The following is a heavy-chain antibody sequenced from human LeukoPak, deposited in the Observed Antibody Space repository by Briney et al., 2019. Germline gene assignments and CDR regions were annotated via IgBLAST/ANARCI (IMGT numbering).Heavy chain of an antibody. CDR2: ISYDGSNK. V-gene: IGHV3-30*18. Sequence: GGSLRLSCAASGFTFSSYGMHWVRQAPGKGLEWVAVISYDGSNKYYADSVKGRFTISRDNSKNTLYLQMNSLRAEDTAVYYCAKVFLRTVGATVGYYYYGMDVWGQGTTVTVSS. CDR1: GFTFSSYG. CDR3: AKVFLRTVGATVGYYYYGMDV. J-gene: IGHJ6*02. D-gene: IGHD1-26*01.